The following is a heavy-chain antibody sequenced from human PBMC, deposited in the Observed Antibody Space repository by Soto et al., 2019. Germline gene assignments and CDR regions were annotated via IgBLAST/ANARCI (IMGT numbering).Heavy chain of an antibody. CDR1: GFTFSSYA. CDR3: ARENEYSSSGDYFDY. J-gene: IGHJ4*02. V-gene: IGHV3-30-3*01. D-gene: IGHD6-6*01. CDR2: ISYDGSNK. Sequence: QVQLVESGGGVVQPGRSLRLSCAASGFTFSSYAMHWVRQAPGKGLEWVAVISYDGSNKYYADSVKGRFTISRDNSKNTLYLQMNSLRAEDTAVYYCARENEYSSSGDYFDYWGQGTLVTVSS.